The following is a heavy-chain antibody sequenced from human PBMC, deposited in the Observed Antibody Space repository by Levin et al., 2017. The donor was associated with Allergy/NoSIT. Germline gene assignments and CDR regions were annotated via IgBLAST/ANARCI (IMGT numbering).Heavy chain of an antibody. Sequence: SETLSLTCAVSGASISTYYWSWIRQPPGKGLEWIGYIYYSGDTNCKPSLKSRVTISIDTSKNRFSLKLSSVTAADTAVYYCARSTGYYRVGDYYYYMDVWGKGTTVTVSS. CDR1: GASISTYY. D-gene: IGHD3-9*01. J-gene: IGHJ6*03. CDR2: IYYSGDT. CDR3: ARSTGYYRVGDYYYYMDV. V-gene: IGHV4-59*08.